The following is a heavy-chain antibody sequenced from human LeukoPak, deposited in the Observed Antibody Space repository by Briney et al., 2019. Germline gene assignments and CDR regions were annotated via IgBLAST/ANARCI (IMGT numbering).Heavy chain of an antibody. Sequence: ASVKVSCKASGYTFTCYYMHWVRQAPGQGLEWMGWINPNSGGTNYAQKFQGRVTMTRDTSISTAYMELSRLRSDDTVVYYCARAYYGDYSFDIWGQGTMVTVSS. CDR1: GYTFTCYY. CDR2: INPNSGGT. V-gene: IGHV1-2*02. D-gene: IGHD4-17*01. CDR3: ARAYYGDYSFDI. J-gene: IGHJ3*02.